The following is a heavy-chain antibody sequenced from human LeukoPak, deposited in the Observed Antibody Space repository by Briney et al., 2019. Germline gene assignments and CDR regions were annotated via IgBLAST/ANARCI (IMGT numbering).Heavy chain of an antibody. D-gene: IGHD2-2*01. CDR1: GFTVSNNY. CDR2: LYSGGNT. J-gene: IGHJ4*02. V-gene: IGHV3-53*05. Sequence: GGSLRLSCAASGFTVSNNYMSWVRQAPGKGLEWVSVLYSGGNTYYTDSVKGRFTISRDNSENTLYLQMNSLRAEDTAVYYCARAYQPGGYPEYWGQGTLVTVSS. CDR3: ARAYQPGGYPEY.